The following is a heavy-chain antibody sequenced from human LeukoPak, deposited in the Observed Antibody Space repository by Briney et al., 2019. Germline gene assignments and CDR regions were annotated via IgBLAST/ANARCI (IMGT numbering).Heavy chain of an antibody. D-gene: IGHD3-22*01. CDR2: IKQDGSEK. J-gene: IGHJ4*02. CDR1: GFTFSSYW. Sequence: GGSLRLSCAASGFTFSSYWMSWVRQAPGRGLEWVANIKQDGSEKYYVDSVKGRFTISRDNAKNSLYLQMNSLRADDTAVYYCASSYYYDSSGYPFDYWGQGTLVTVSS. V-gene: IGHV3-7*01. CDR3: ASSYYYDSSGYPFDY.